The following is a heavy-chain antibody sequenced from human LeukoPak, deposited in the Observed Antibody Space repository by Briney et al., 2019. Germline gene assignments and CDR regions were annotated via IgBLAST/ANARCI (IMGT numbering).Heavy chain of an antibody. Sequence: RPGGSLRLSCAASGFTFDDYGMSWVRQAPGKGLEWVSGINWNGGSTGYADSVKGRFTISRDNSKNTLYLQMNSLRAEDTAVYYCARGGGAAAIDYWGQGTLVTVSS. D-gene: IGHD6-13*01. CDR1: GFTFDDYG. V-gene: IGHV3-20*04. CDR2: INWNGGST. CDR3: ARGGGAAAIDY. J-gene: IGHJ4*02.